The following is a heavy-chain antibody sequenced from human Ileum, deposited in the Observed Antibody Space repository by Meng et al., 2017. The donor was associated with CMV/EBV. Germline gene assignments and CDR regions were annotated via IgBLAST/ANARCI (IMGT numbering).Heavy chain of an antibody. D-gene: IGHD2-2*01. Sequence: SETLSLTCTVSGDSISSSSSYWGWIRQPPGKGLEWIGSIYYTGSPYYSSSLKSRVSISIDTSKNQFSLKLSSVTAADTAVYYCARLVVVPADINYFDYWGQGTLVTVSS. J-gene: IGHJ4*02. CDR3: ARLVVVPADINYFDY. CDR1: GDSISSSSSY. V-gene: IGHV4-39*07. CDR2: IYYTGSP.